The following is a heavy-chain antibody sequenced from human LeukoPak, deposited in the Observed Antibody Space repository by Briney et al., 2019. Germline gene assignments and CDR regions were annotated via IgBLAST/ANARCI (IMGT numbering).Heavy chain of an antibody. D-gene: IGHD2-15*01. CDR2: INPNSGGT. Sequence: GASVKVSCKASGYTFTGYYMHWVRQAPGQGLEWMGWINPNSGGTNYAQKFQGRVTRTRDTSISTAYMELSRLRSDDTAVYYCARGGPVVVAATPYWGQGTLVTVSS. CDR3: ARGGPVVVAATPY. CDR1: GYTFTGYY. V-gene: IGHV1-2*02. J-gene: IGHJ4*02.